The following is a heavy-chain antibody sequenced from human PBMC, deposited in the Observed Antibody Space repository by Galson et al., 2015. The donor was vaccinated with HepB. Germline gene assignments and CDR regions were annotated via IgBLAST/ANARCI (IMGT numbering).Heavy chain of an antibody. J-gene: IGHJ6*02. CDR2: ISYDGSNK. V-gene: IGHV3-30-3*01. CDR3: ARAKAAPYYDFWSGYYDYYYYGMDV. D-gene: IGHD3-3*01. Sequence: SLRLSCAASGFTFSSYAMHWVRQAPGKGLEWVAVISYDGSNKYYAGSVKGRFTISRDNSKNTLYLQMNSLRAEDTAVYYCARAKAAPYYDFWSGYYDYYYYGMDVWGQGTTVTVSS. CDR1: GFTFSSYA.